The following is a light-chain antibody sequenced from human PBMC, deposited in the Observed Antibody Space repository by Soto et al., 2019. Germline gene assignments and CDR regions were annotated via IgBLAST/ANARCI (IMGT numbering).Light chain of an antibody. CDR2: AAS. CDR1: QGISNY. CDR3: QKYTSAPIT. J-gene: IGKJ5*01. V-gene: IGKV1-27*01. Sequence: DIQMTQSPSSLSASVGDRVTITCRASQGISNYLAWYQQKPGKVPKLLIYAASTLQSGVPSRFSGSGSGTDFSLTIRRLQPEDVATYYCQKYTSAPITFGQGTRLEIK.